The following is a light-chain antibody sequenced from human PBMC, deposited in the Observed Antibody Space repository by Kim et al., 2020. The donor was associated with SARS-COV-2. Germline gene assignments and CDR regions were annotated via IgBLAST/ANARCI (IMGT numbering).Light chain of an antibody. J-gene: IGKJ5*01. Sequence: PGEGATLSCRASQSFSRSYLGCYQQKPGQAPRLLIYGASNRATGIPDKFSGSWSGTDFTLTISRLEPEDFALYYCQQYATSPITFGQGTRLEIK. CDR3: QQYATSPIT. CDR2: GAS. V-gene: IGKV3-20*01. CDR1: QSFSRSY.